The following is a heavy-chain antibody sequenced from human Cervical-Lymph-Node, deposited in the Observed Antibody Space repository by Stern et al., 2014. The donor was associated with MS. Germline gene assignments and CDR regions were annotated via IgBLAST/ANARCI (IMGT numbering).Heavy chain of an antibody. D-gene: IGHD1-26*01. Sequence: ASGFTFSTSAMNWVRHAPGKGLEWVSSINSRSSAIQYADSLKGRFTISRDNSNNSLYLQMNSLRAEDTAVYYCARGGGSYSFWGLGTLVTVSS. CDR2: INSRSSAI. J-gene: IGHJ4*02. CDR3: ARGGGSYSF. CDR1: GFTFSTSA. V-gene: IGHV3-21*06.